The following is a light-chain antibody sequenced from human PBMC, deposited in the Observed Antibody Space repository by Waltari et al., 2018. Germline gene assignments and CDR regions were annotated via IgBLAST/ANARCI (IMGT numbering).Light chain of an antibody. V-gene: IGKV1-5*03. Sequence: DIQMTQSPSTLSASVGDRVTITCRASQSISKWLAGYQQKPGKAPNLLIYKTSTLESGVPSRFSGSGSGTEFTLTIDSLQPDDFATYYCQQYNSYRSFGQGTKVEIK. J-gene: IGKJ1*01. CDR1: QSISKW. CDR3: QQYNSYRS. CDR2: KTS.